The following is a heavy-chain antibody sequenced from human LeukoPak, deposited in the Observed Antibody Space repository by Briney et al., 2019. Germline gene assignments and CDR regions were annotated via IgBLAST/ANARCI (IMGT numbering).Heavy chain of an antibody. Sequence: GGSLRLSCAAPGFTFSSYGMHWVRQAPGKGLEWVAVISYDGSNKYYADSVKGRFTISRDNSKNTLYLQMNSLRAEDTAVYYCAKDGGRGYSYGYGRHKEFDYWGQGTLVTVSS. CDR2: ISYDGSNK. D-gene: IGHD5-18*01. CDR1: GFTFSSYG. J-gene: IGHJ4*02. CDR3: AKDGGRGYSYGYGRHKEFDY. V-gene: IGHV3-30*18.